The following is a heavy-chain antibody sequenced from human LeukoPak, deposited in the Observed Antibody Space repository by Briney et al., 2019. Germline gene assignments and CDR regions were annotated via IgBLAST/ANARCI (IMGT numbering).Heavy chain of an antibody. J-gene: IGHJ4*02. CDR2: ISGSGGST. Sequence: GGSLRLSCAASGFTFSSYAMSWVRQAPGKRLEWVSAISGSGGSTYYADSVKGRFTISRDNSKNTLYLQMNSLRAEDTAVYYCAKDPFRITIFGVVTGPFDYWGQGTLVTVSS. V-gene: IGHV3-23*01. CDR1: GFTFSSYA. D-gene: IGHD3-3*01. CDR3: AKDPFRITIFGVVTGPFDY.